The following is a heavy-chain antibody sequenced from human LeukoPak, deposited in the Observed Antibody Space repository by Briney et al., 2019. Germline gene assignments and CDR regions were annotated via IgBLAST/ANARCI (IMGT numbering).Heavy chain of an antibody. D-gene: IGHD7-27*01. Sequence: GGSLRLSCAASGFSFNSDWMDWVRQAPGKGLEWVANIKHDESEKNYLDSVKGRFTISRDNAQNSLYLQMNGLRVEDTAVYYCAIDPNWGTHSWGQGVLVTVSS. V-gene: IGHV3-7*03. J-gene: IGHJ4*02. CDR2: IKHDESEK. CDR3: AIDPNWGTHS. CDR1: GFSFNSDW.